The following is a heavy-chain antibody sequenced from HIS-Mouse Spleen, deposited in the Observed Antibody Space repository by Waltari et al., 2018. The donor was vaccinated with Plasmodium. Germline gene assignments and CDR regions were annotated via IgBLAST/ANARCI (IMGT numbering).Heavy chain of an antibody. D-gene: IGHD6-6*01. V-gene: IGHV3-53*01. Sequence: VQLVESGGGLIQPGGSLRLSCAASGFTVSSNSMSWSGQAPGKGLEWGSVIYRGGSTYYADSVKGRFTISRDNSKNTLYLQMNSLRAEDTAVYYCARGMKSSSSAFDIWGQGTMVTVSS. CDR2: IYRGGST. J-gene: IGHJ3*02. CDR1: GFTVSSNS. CDR3: ARGMKSSSSAFDI.